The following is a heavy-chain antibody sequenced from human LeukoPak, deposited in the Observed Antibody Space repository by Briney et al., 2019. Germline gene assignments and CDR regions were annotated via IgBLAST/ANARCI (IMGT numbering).Heavy chain of an antibody. CDR1: GFTLSSYG. D-gene: IGHD3-22*01. V-gene: IGHV3-33*01. CDR2: IWYDGINR. CDR3: ARGGHDYYDRSGYYYMSAFDI. J-gene: IGHJ3*02. Sequence: PGGSLRLSCAASGFTLSSYGIQCVRQAPGKGVEWVAVIWYDGINRYYVDSVRGRFTISRDNSKNTLYLQMTSLRAEDTAVYYCARGGHDYYDRSGYYYMSAFDIWGQGTMVTVSS.